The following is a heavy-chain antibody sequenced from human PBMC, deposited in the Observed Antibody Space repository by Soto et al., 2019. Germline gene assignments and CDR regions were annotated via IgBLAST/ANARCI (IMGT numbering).Heavy chain of an antibody. V-gene: IGHV3-30*18. D-gene: IGHD2-2*01. J-gene: IGHJ6*02. CDR1: GFTFSSYG. CDR3: AKDFVVVPAAMPNYYYGMDV. CDR2: ISYDGSNK. Sequence: GGSLRLSCAASGFTFSSYGMHWVRQAPGKGLEWVAVISYDGSNKYYADSVKGRFTISRDNSKNTLYLQMNSLRAEDTAVYYCAKDFVVVPAAMPNYYYGMDVWGQGTTVTVSS.